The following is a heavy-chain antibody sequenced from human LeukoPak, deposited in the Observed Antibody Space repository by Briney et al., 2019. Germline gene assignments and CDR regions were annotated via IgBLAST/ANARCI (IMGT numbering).Heavy chain of an antibody. CDR1: GGSFSGYY. CDR3: ARGYYDILTGYFPLDY. CDR2: INHSGST. D-gene: IGHD3-9*01. V-gene: IGHV4-34*01. Sequence: SETLSLTCAVYGGSFSGYYWSWIRQPPGKGLEWIGEINHSGSTNYNPSLKSRVTISVDTSKNQSSLKLSSVTAADTAVYYCARGYYDILTGYFPLDYWGQGTLVTVSS. J-gene: IGHJ4*02.